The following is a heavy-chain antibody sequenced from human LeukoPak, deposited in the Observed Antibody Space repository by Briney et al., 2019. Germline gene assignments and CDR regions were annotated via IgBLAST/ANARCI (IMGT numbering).Heavy chain of an antibody. Sequence: GGSLRLSCAASGFTFSSYGMHWVRQAPGKGLEWVAVISYDGSNKYYADSVKGRFTISRDNSKNTLYLQMNSLRAEDTAVYYCAKDQEGCGGDCEPHYYYYYGMDVWGQGTTVTVSS. J-gene: IGHJ6*02. CDR1: GFTFSSYG. CDR2: ISYDGSNK. V-gene: IGHV3-30*18. D-gene: IGHD2-21*02. CDR3: AKDQEGCGGDCEPHYYYYYGMDV.